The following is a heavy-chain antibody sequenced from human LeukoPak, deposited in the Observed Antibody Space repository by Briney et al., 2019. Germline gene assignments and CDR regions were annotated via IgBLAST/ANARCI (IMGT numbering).Heavy chain of an antibody. D-gene: IGHD3-10*01. J-gene: IGHJ3*02. V-gene: IGHV3-21*04. CDR1: GFTFSSYS. CDR3: ASEGITDAFDI. CDR2: ISSSSSYI. Sequence: GGSLRLSCAASGFTFSSYSMNWVRQAPGKGLEWVSSISSSSSYIYYADSVKGRFTISRDNAKNSLYLQMNSLRAEDTAVYYCASEGITDAFDIWGQGTMVTVSS.